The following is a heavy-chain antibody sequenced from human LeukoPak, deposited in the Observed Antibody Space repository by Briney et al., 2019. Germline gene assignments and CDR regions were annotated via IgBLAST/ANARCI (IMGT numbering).Heavy chain of an antibody. CDR3: AKVPSSSRTYYYYYMDV. CDR2: INSDGSST. V-gene: IGHV3-74*01. J-gene: IGHJ6*03. CDR1: GFTFSSYW. Sequence: GGSLRLSCAASGFTFSSYWMHWVRQAPGKGLVWVSRINSDGSSTSYADSVKGRFTISRDNSKNTLYLQMNSLRAEDTAVYYCAKVPSSSRTYYYYYMDVWGKGTTVTVSS. D-gene: IGHD6-6*01.